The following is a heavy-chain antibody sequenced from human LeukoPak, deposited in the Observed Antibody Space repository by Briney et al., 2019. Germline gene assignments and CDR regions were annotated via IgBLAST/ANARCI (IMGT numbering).Heavy chain of an antibody. CDR1: GGTFSSYA. CDR2: IIPIFGTA. V-gene: IGHV1-69*13. CDR3: ARGYVEYSSSPSGY. Sequence: GASVKVSCKASGGTFSSYAISWVRQAPGQGLEWMGGIIPIFGTANYAQKFQGRVTITADESTSTAYMELSSLRSEDTAVYYCARGYVEYSSSPSGYWGQGTLVTVSS. D-gene: IGHD6-6*01. J-gene: IGHJ4*02.